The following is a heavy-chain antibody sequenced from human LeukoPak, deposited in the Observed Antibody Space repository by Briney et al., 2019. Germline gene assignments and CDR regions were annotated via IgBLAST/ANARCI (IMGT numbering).Heavy chain of an antibody. Sequence: GGSLTLSCAASGFTFSNYWMTWVRQVPGKGLEWVAHIKEDGSERYHVDPVKGRFTISRDNAKDSLYLQMNSLRADDTAVYYCARGGALFIGYWGQGTLVTVSS. J-gene: IGHJ4*02. D-gene: IGHD3-16*02. V-gene: IGHV3-7*03. CDR1: GFTFSNYW. CDR2: IKEDGSER. CDR3: ARGGALFIGY.